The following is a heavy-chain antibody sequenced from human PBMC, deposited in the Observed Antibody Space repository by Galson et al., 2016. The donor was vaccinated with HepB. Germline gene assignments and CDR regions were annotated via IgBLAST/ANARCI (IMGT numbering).Heavy chain of an antibody. V-gene: IGHV3-30*18. J-gene: IGHJ4*02. CDR1: GFIFRGYG. D-gene: IGHD3-10*02. CDR3: AKRHEYGPPVGCSVDY. Sequence: SLRLSCAGSGFIFRGYGMHWVRQAPGKGLEWVAADSMDGRRKFYADSVRGRFTISRDNSNNRLFLQMDSLRPDDTAVYYCAKRHEYGPPVGCSVDYWGQGTLVSVSS. CDR2: DSMDGRRK.